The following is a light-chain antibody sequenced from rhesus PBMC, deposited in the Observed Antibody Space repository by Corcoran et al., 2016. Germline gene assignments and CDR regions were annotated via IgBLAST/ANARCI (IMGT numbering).Light chain of an antibody. V-gene: IGLV2-13*03. J-gene: IGLJ1*01. CDR1: SSDIDGYNR. CDR3: SSYASSPTFI. CDR2: EVS. Sequence: QAAPTQSTSVSGSPGQSVTISCTGTSSDIDGYNRVSWYQQYPGKAPKLMIYEVSKRPSGVSDRFSGSKSGNTASLTISGLQAEDEADYYCSSYASSPTFIFATGTRLTVL.